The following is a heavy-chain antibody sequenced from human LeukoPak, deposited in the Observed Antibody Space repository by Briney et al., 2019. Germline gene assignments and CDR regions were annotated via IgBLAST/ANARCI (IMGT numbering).Heavy chain of an antibody. CDR3: ARDRESRGEVVVVPAAICQVCAFDI. CDR1: GGSISSGSYY. J-gene: IGHJ3*02. CDR2: IYTSGST. V-gene: IGHV4-61*02. Sequence: PSETLSLTCTVSGGSISSGSYYWSWIRQPAGKGLEWIGRIYTSGSTNYNPSLKSRVTISVDTSKNQFSLKLSSVTAADTAVYYCARDRESRGEVVVVPAAICQVCAFDIWGQGTMVTVSS. D-gene: IGHD2-2*02.